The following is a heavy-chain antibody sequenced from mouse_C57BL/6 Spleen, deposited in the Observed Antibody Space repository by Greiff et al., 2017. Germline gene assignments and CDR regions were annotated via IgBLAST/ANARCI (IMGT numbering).Heavy chain of an antibody. Sequence: VQLQQPGAELVRPGSSVKLSCKASGYTFTSYWMDWVKQRPGQGLEWIGNIYPSDSETHYNQKFKGKATLTVDKSSSTAYMQLSSLTSEASAVYYCARAGYYFDDWGQGTTLTVSS. J-gene: IGHJ2*01. CDR3: ARAGYYFDD. V-gene: IGHV1-61*01. CDR2: IYPSDSET. CDR1: GYTFTSYW.